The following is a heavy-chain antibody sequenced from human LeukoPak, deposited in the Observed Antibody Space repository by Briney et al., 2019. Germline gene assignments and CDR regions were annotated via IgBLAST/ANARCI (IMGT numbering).Heavy chain of an antibody. CDR3: AKESKYYP. CDR2: ISDSGGRT. CDR1: GFPFSSYA. V-gene: IGHV3-23*01. D-gene: IGHD3-10*01. J-gene: IGHJ5*02. Sequence: GGSLRLSCAASGFPFSSYAITWVRQAPGKGLEWVSAISDSGGRTYYADTVKGRFTISRDNSKNSLYLQMNSLRAEDTAVYYCAKESKYYPWGQGTLVTVSS.